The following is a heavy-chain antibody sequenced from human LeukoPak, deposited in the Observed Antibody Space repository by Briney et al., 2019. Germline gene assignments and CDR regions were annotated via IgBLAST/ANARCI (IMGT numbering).Heavy chain of an antibody. CDR1: GFTFDDYA. Sequence: GGSLRLSCAASGFTFDDYAMHWVRQAPGKGLEWVSGINWNSGSIGYADSVKGRFTISRDNAKNTLYLQMNSLRAEDTAVYYCARGLTYDFWSGYYENYFDYWGQGTLVTVS. CDR2: INWNSGSI. V-gene: IGHV3-9*01. J-gene: IGHJ4*02. D-gene: IGHD3-3*01. CDR3: ARGLTYDFWSGYYENYFDY.